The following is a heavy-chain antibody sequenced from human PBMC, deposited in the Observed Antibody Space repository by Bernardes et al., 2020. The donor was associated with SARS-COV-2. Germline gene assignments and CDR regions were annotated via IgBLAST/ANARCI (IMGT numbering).Heavy chain of an antibody. CDR1: GPSSSSYT. D-gene: IGHD3-9*01. Sequence: GRSLTPSCPPSGPSSSSYTANWVRPPPGRVLEWVASIISSRSYISYTNSGKGRLTIPRDKAKNSLYLQMNSLRAEDTAVYYWARDWAVDIWTGYYDYWGQGTLGTVSS. CDR3: ARDWAVDIWTGYYDY. J-gene: IGHJ4*02. V-gene: IGHV3-21*01. CDR2: IISSRSYI.